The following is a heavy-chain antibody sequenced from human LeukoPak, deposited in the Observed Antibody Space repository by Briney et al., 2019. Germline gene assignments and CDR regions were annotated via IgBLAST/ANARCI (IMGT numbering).Heavy chain of an antibody. D-gene: IGHD1-26*01. J-gene: IGHJ4*02. CDR1: GFTFDDYA. CDR2: ISWNSGSI. V-gene: IGHV3-9*01. Sequence: PGGSLRLSCAASGFTFDDYAMHWVRQAPGKGLEWVSGISWNSGSIGYADSVKGRFTISRDNAKNSLYLQMNSLRAEDTALYYCAKESRGSYDWGQGTLVTVSS. CDR3: AKESRGSYD.